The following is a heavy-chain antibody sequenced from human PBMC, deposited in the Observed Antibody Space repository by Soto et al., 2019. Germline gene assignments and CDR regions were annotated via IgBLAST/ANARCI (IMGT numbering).Heavy chain of an antibody. CDR1: GFTFSSYA. D-gene: IGHD4-4*01. J-gene: IGHJ5*02. CDR3: AKRTDNSNYYNWFDP. V-gene: IGHV3-23*01. Sequence: GGSLRLSCAASGFTFSSYAMSWVRQAPGKGLEWVSAISGSGGSTYYADSVKGRFTISRDNSKNTLYLQMNSLRAEDTAVYYCAKRTDNSNYYNWFDPWGQGTLVTVSS. CDR2: ISGSGGST.